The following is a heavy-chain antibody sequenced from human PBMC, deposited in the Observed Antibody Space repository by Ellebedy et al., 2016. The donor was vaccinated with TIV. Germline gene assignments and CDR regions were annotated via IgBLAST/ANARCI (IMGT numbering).Heavy chain of an antibody. CDR1: GFTFSSYA. CDR2: ISGSGDST. D-gene: IGHD3-22*01. Sequence: PGGSLRLSCAASGFTFSSYAMSWVRQAPGKGLEWVSAISGSGDSTYYADSVKGRFTISRVNSNNTLYLQMNSLTAEDTAVYYCAKDYFYDSSGGYFDYWGQGTLVTVSS. CDR3: AKDYFYDSSGGYFDY. J-gene: IGHJ4*02. V-gene: IGHV3-23*01.